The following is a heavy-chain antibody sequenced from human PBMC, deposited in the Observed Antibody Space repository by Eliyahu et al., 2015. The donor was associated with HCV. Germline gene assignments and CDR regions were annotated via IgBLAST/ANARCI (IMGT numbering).Heavy chain of an antibody. CDR1: GGTFSSYA. CDR3: ARDGQYYYDSSGYYGPIAD. CDR2: IIPILGIA. V-gene: IGHV1-69*04. Sequence: QVQLVQSGAEVKKPGSSVKVSCKASGGTFSSYAISWVRQAPGQGLEWMGRIIPILGIANYAQKFQGRVTITADKSTSTAYMELSSLRSEDTAVYYCARDGQYYYDSSGYYGPIADWGQGTLVTVSS. J-gene: IGHJ4*02. D-gene: IGHD3-22*01.